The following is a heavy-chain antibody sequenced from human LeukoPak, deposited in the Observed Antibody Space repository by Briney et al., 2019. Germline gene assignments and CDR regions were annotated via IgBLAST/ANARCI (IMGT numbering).Heavy chain of an antibody. J-gene: IGHJ4*02. CDR3: ARAGYDFWDFGY. D-gene: IGHD3-3*01. CDR1: GGSIRSYY. Sequence: ETLSLTCTVSGGSIRSYYWSWIRQPPGKGLEWIGYISYSGRTSYNPSLKSRVTISVDTSKNQFSLKLSSVTAADTAVYYCARAGYDFWDFGYWGQGTLVTVSS. V-gene: IGHV4-59*01. CDR2: ISYSGRT.